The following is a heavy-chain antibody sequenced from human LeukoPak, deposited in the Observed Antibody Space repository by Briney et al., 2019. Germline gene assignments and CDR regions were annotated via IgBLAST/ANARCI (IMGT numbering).Heavy chain of an antibody. Sequence: ASVKVSCKVSGYTLTELSMHWVRQAPGKGLEWMGGFDPEDGETIYAQKFQGRVTMTEDTSTDTAYMELSSLRSEDTAVYYCATSFVVVPAAQGAFDIWGQGTMVTVSS. CDR2: FDPEDGET. D-gene: IGHD2-2*01. CDR3: ATSFVVVPAAQGAFDI. J-gene: IGHJ3*02. CDR1: GYTLTELS. V-gene: IGHV1-24*01.